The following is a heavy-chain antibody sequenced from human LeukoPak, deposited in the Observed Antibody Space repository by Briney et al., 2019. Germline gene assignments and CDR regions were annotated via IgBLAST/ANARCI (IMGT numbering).Heavy chain of an antibody. J-gene: IGHJ3*01. Sequence: GGSLRLSCAASGFTFSSSAMSWVRQAPGKGLEWVSSISGSGSGGSTYYADSVKGRFTISRDNSKNTLYLQMNSLRAEDTAVCYCASLKNSGWGNAFHFWGQGTMVTVSS. D-gene: IGHD6-19*01. V-gene: IGHV3-23*01. CDR1: GFTFSSSA. CDR3: ASLKNSGWGNAFHF. CDR2: ISGSGSGGST.